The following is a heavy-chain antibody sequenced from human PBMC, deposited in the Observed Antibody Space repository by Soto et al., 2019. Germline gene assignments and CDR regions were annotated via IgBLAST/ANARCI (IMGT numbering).Heavy chain of an antibody. V-gene: IGHV3-21*01. CDR1: GFTFSSYS. CDR3: ARDPDIVVVVAPHDLFDI. CDR2: ISSSSSYI. J-gene: IGHJ3*02. D-gene: IGHD2-15*01. Sequence: GGSLRLSCAASGFTFSSYSMNWVRQAPGKGLEWVSSISSSSSYIYYADSVKGRFTISRDNAKNSLYLQMNSLRAEDTAVYYCARDPDIVVVVAPHDLFDIWGQGTMVTVSS.